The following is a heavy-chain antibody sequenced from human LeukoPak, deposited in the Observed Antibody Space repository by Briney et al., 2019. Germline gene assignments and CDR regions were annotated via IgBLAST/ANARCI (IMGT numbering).Heavy chain of an antibody. CDR2: LKFDGIEN. D-gene: IGHD2-8*01. V-gene: IGHV3-7*01. Sequence: GGSLRLSCAASGFTFSSYAMHWVRQAPGKGLEWVATLKFDGIENYHVGSVAGRFTISRDNPKSSLYLQMNGLSAEDTAVYYCVRNRVVVPNGDWFDSWGRGTLVTVSS. CDR1: GFTFSSYA. J-gene: IGHJ5*01. CDR3: VRNRVVVPNGDWFDS.